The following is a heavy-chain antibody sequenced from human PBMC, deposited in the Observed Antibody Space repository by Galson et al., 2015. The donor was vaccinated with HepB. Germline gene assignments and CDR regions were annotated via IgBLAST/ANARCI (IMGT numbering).Heavy chain of an antibody. D-gene: IGHD2-15*01. CDR2: IKQKSDGETT. CDR1: GFTFTNVW. CDR3: TTNTPFDF. V-gene: IGHV3-15*01. J-gene: IGHJ4*02. Sequence: SLRLSCAASGFTFTNVWMSWVRQAPGKGLDWVGRIKQKSDGETTDYAVPVEGRFTISRDDSKNTVYLQMNSLKTEDTAMYFCTTNTPFDFWGQGTLVTVSS.